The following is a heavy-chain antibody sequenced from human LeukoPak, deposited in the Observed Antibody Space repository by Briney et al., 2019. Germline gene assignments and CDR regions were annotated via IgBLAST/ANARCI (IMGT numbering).Heavy chain of an antibody. CDR2: IIPIFGTA. D-gene: IGHD6-19*01. CDR1: GGTFSSYA. Sequence: SVKVSCKASGGTFSSYAISWVRQAPGQGLEWMGEIIPIFGTANYAQKFQGRVAMTRDTSTSTVYMELSSLASEDTAVYYCARDLSSGWYGFDYWGQGTLVTVSS. V-gene: IGHV1-69*05. CDR3: ARDLSSGWYGFDY. J-gene: IGHJ4*02.